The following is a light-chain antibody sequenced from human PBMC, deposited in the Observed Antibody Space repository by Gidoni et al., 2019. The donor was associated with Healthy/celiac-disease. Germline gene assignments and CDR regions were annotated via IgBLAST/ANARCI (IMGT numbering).Light chain of an antibody. CDR2: GKN. CDR1: SLSSYY. CDR3: NSRDSSGNLVV. V-gene: IGLV3-19*01. J-gene: IGLJ2*01. Sequence: SSDLTQDPAVSVSLGQTVSITCQGDSLSSYYARWYQQKPGPAPVLVIYGKNNRPSGIPDRFSGSSSGNTASLTITGAQAEDEADYYCNSRDSSGNLVVFGGGTKLTVL.